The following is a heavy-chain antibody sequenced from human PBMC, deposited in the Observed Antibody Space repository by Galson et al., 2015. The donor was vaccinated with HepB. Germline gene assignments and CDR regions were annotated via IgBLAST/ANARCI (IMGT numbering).Heavy chain of an antibody. V-gene: IGHV1-18*04. Sequence: SVKVSCKASGYTFTSYSIVWVRQAPGQGLEWMGWISTYNGNTNYAQNLQGRVTMTRDTSTTTAYMELRSLRSDDTAVYYCARDGRDGYNYNFDYWGQGTVVTVSS. CDR3: ARDGRDGYNYNFDY. CDR1: GYTFTSYS. J-gene: IGHJ4*02. CDR2: ISTYNGNT. D-gene: IGHD5-24*01.